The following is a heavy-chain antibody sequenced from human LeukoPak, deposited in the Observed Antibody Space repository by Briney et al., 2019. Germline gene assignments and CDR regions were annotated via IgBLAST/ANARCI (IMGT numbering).Heavy chain of an antibody. V-gene: IGHV3-48*01. CDR1: GFTVSSNY. CDR2: ISSSSSTI. D-gene: IGHD4-17*01. J-gene: IGHJ4*02. Sequence: GGSLRLSCAASGFTVSSNYMSWVRQAPGKGLEWVSKISSSSSTIYYADSVKGRFTISRDNAKNSLYLQMNSLRAEDTAVYYCATDDYGAQDYWGQGTLVTVSS. CDR3: ATDDYGAQDY.